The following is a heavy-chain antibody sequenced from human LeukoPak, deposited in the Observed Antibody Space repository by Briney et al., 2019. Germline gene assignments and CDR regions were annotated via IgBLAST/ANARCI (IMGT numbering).Heavy chain of an antibody. J-gene: IGHJ4*02. D-gene: IGHD2-21*02. CDR3: AREGVTLDY. V-gene: IGHV4-38-2*02. Sequence: SETLSLTCTVSGYSISSGYYWSWIRQPPGKGLEWIGEINHSGSTNYNPSLKSRVTISVDTSQNQFSLKLSSVTAADTAVYYCAREGVTLDYWGQGTLVTVSS. CDR1: GYSISSGYY. CDR2: INHSGST.